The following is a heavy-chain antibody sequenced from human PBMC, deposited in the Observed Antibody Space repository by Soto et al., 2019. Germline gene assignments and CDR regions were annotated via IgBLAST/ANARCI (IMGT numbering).Heavy chain of an antibody. V-gene: IGHV3-33*01. Sequence: GGSLRLSCAASGFTFSSYGMHWVRQAPGKGLEWVAVIWYDGSNKYYADSVKGRFTISRDNSKNTLYLQMNSLRAEDTAVYYCARERLSMRLPYFDYWGQGTLVTVSS. CDR2: IWYDGSNK. CDR1: GFTFSSYG. J-gene: IGHJ4*02. D-gene: IGHD2-8*01. CDR3: ARERLSMRLPYFDY.